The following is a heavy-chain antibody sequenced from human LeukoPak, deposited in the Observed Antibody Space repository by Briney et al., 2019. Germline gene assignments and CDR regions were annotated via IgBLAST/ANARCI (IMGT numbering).Heavy chain of an antibody. CDR2: ISSSSSYI. CDR1: GFTFSSYS. J-gene: IGHJ6*03. V-gene: IGHV3-21*01. D-gene: IGHD6-13*01. Sequence: GGSLRLSCAASGFTFSSYSMNWVRQAPGKGLEWVSSISSSSSYIYYADSVKGRFTISRDNAKNSLYLQMNSLRAEDTAVYYCARPSPGIAAAALGYMDVWGKGTTVTVSS. CDR3: ARPSPGIAAAALGYMDV.